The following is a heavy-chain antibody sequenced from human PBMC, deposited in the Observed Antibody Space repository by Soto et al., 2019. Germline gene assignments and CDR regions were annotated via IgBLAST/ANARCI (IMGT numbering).Heavy chain of an antibody. CDR2: ISSNGGST. V-gene: IGHV3-64D*08. CDR3: VKVWSAVGATRGFDAFDI. CDR1: GFTFSSYA. Sequence: GGSLRLSCSASGFTFSSYAMHWVRQAPGKGLEYVSAISSNGGSTYYVDSVKGGFTISRDNSKNILYLQMSSLRAEDTAVYYCVKVWSAVGATRGFDAFDIWGQGTMVTVSS. D-gene: IGHD1-26*01. J-gene: IGHJ3*02.